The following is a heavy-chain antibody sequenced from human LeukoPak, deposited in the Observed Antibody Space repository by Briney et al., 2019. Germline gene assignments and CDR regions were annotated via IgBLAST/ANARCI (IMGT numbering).Heavy chain of an antibody. CDR1: GGSFSGYY. D-gene: IGHD3-16*01. Sequence: PSETLSLTCAVHGGSFSGYYWSWIRQPPGKGLEWIGEINHSGSTNYNPSLKSRVTISVDTSKNQFSLKLSSVTAADTAVYYCARSFHSMIWFDPWGQGTLVTVSS. CDR2: INHSGST. CDR3: ARSFHSMIWFDP. V-gene: IGHV4-34*01. J-gene: IGHJ5*02.